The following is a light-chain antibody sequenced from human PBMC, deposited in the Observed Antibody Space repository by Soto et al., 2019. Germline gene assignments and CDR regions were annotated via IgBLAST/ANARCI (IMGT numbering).Light chain of an antibody. CDR2: AAS. CDR1: QGIRND. V-gene: IGKV1-6*01. Sequence: AIPMTQSPSTLSASVGDRVTITCRASQGIRNDLGWYQQKPGKAPKLLIYAASSLQSGVPSRFSGSGSGTDFTLTISSLQPEDFATYYCLQDYNYPYTFGQGTKLEIK. J-gene: IGKJ2*01. CDR3: LQDYNYPYT.